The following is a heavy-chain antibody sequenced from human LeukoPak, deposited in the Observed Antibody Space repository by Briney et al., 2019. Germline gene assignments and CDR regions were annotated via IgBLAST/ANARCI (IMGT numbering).Heavy chain of an antibody. CDR3: AKDISSWVGATGFDY. Sequence: SLRLSCAASGFTFDDYAMHWVRQAPGKGLEWVSGISWNSGSIGYADSVKGRFTISRDNAKNSLYLQMNSLRAEDMALYYCAKDISSWVGATGFDYWGQGTLVTVSS. V-gene: IGHV3-9*03. CDR1: GFTFDDYA. CDR2: ISWNSGSI. D-gene: IGHD1-26*01. J-gene: IGHJ4*02.